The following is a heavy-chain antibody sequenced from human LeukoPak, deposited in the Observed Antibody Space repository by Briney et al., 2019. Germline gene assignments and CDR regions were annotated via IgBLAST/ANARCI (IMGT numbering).Heavy chain of an antibody. V-gene: IGHV3-33*01. D-gene: IGHD1-14*01. J-gene: IGHJ4*02. CDR3: TTELWVY. Sequence: GGSLRLSCAASGFTFSNYGMQWVRQAPGKGLEWVAAIWHAGSDKKYADSVKGRFTISRDDSKNTLYLQMNSLKTEDTAVYYCTTELWVYWGQGTLVTVSS. CDR1: GFTFSNYG. CDR2: IWHAGSDK.